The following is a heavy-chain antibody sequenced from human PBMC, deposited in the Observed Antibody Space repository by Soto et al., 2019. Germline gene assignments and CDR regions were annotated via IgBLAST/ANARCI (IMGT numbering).Heavy chain of an antibody. CDR3: ARGSTPAGWDY. CDR2: IYHSGST. D-gene: IGHD6-19*01. Sequence: SETLSLTCAVSGYSISSGYYWGWIRQPPGKGLEWIGSIYHSGSTYYNPSLKSRVTISVDTSKNQFSLKLSSVTAADTAVYYCARGSTPAGWDYWGQGTLVTVSS. J-gene: IGHJ4*02. CDR1: GYSISSGYY. V-gene: IGHV4-38-2*01.